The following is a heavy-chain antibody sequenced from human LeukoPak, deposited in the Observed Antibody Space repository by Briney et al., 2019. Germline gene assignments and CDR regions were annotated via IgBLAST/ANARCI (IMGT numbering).Heavy chain of an antibody. V-gene: IGHV4-59*01. CDR3: ARARINWFDP. CDR2: IYYSGST. D-gene: IGHD1-14*01. Sequence: SETLSLTCTVSGGSISSYYWSWIRQPPGKGLEWIGYIYYSGSTNYNPSLKSRVTMSVDTSRNQFSLKLRSVTAADTALYYCARARINWFDPWGQGTLVTFSS. J-gene: IGHJ5*02. CDR1: GGSISSYY.